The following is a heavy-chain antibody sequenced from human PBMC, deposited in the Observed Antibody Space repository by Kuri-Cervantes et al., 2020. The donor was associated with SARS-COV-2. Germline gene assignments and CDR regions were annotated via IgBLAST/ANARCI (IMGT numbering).Heavy chain of an antibody. D-gene: IGHD1-26*01. CDR2: IIPIFGIA. Sequence: SVKVSCKASGGTFSSYAISWVRQAPGQGLEWMGGIIPIFGIANYAQKFQGRVTITADKSTSTAYMELSSLRAEDTAVYYCAKDRLRISGSYYLVYYYYYGMDVWGQGTTVTVYS. CDR3: AKDRLRISGSYYLVYYYYYGMDV. CDR1: GGTFSSYA. J-gene: IGHJ6*02. V-gene: IGHV1-69*10.